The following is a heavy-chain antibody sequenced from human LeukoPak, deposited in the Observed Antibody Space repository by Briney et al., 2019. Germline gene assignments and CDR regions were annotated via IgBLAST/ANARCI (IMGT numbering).Heavy chain of an antibody. V-gene: IGHV4-59*12. CDR2: IFYSGST. Sequence: SETLSLTCAVSGGSISTYCWSWIRQPPGKGLEWIGYIFYSGSTNYNPSLKSRVTISVDTSKNQFSLKLSSVTAADTAVYYCARDGVVTMELDFWGQGTLVTVSS. CDR3: ARDGVVTMELDF. J-gene: IGHJ4*02. D-gene: IGHD3-10*01. CDR1: GGSISTYC.